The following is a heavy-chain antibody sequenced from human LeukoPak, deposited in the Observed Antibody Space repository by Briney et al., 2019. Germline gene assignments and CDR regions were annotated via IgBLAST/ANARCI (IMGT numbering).Heavy chain of an antibody. CDR2: INHSGST. CDR1: GGSVSSGSYY. CDR3: ARGHGVVYGYFFPYFDY. D-gene: IGHD5-18*01. V-gene: IGHV4-61*01. J-gene: IGHJ4*02. Sequence: PSETLSLTCTVSGGSVSSGSYYWSWIRQPPGKGLEWIGEINHSGSTKYNPSLKSRVTISVDTSKNQFSLKLSSVTAADTAVYYCARGHGVVYGYFFPYFDYWGQGTLVTVSS.